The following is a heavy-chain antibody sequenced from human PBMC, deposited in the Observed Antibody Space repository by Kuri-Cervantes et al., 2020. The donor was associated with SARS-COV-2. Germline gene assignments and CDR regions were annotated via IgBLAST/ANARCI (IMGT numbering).Heavy chain of an antibody. J-gene: IGHJ4*02. V-gene: IGHV3-72*01. D-gene: IGHD2-8*01. Sequence: LSLTCAASGFTFSSYGMHWVRQAPGKGLEWVGRIKNKDQGYTTYYAASVKGRFTISRDDSKDSLYLQLNSLKSEDTALYYCSRAGPGVSWDFWGQGTLVTVSS. CDR3: SRAGPGVSWDF. CDR2: IKNKDQGYTT. CDR1: GFTFSSYG.